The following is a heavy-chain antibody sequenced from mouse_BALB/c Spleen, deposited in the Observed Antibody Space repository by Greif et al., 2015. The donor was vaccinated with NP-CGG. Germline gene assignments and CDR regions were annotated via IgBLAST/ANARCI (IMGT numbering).Heavy chain of an antibody. V-gene: IGHV14-4*02. J-gene: IGHJ3*01. CDR2: IDPENGDT. CDR3: NAGDCDVWFAY. CDR1: GFNIKDYY. Sequence: VQLQQSGAELVRSGASVKLSCTASGFNIKDYYMHWVKQRPEQGLEWIGWIDPENGDTEYAPKFQGKATMTADTSSNTAYLQLSSLTSEDTAVYYCNAGDCDVWFAYWGQGTLVTVSA.